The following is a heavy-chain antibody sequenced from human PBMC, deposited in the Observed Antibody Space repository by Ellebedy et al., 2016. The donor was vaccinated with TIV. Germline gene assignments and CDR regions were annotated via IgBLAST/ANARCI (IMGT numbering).Heavy chain of an antibody. D-gene: IGHD3-10*01. J-gene: IGHJ5*02. V-gene: IGHV3-15*01. CDR3: TTGREVRADNWFDP. CDR2: IKSKTDGGTT. CDR1: GFTFSNAW. Sequence: PGGSLRLSCAASGFTFSNAWMSWVRQAPGKGLEWVGRIKSKTDGGTTDYAAPVKGRFTISRDDSKNTLYLQMNSLKTEDTAVYYCTTGREVRADNWFDPWGQGTLVTVSS.